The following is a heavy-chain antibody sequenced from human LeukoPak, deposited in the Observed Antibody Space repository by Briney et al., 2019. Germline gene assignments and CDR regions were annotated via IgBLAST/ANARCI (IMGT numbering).Heavy chain of an antibody. CDR1: GFTFSSYW. D-gene: IGHD6-19*01. V-gene: IGHV3-74*01. CDR2: INSDGSST. CDR3: ARGGYSSSTEFGS. J-gene: IGHJ5*01. Sequence: GGSLRLSCAAPGFTFSSYWMHWVRQAPGKGLVWVSRINSDGSSTSYADSVKGRFTISRDNAKNTLYLQMNSLRAEDTAVYFCARGGYSSSTEFGSWGQGTLVTVSS.